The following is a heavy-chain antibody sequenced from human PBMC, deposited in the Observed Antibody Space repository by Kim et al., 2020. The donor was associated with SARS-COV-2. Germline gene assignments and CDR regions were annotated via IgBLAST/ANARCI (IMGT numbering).Heavy chain of an antibody. Sequence: STNYNPPLKSRLTISVDTSKNQFSLNLTSVTAADTAVYYCARSDGYTIDYWGQGTLVTVSS. CDR2: ST. V-gene: IGHV4-59*01. D-gene: IGHD5-12*01. CDR3: ARSDGYTIDY. J-gene: IGHJ4*02.